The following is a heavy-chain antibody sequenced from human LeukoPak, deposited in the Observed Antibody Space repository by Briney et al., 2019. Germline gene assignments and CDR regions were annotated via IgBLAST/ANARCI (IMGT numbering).Heavy chain of an antibody. V-gene: IGHV3-53*05. D-gene: IGHD3-10*01. CDR3: AKDSYYYGSGSPRDAYYYYYMDV. CDR2: IYSGGST. J-gene: IGHJ6*03. Sequence: TGGSLRLSCAASGFTVSSNYMSWVRQAPGKGLEWVSVIYSGGSTYYADSVKGRFTISKDNIKNTLYLQMNSLRVEDTAVYYCAKDSYYYGSGSPRDAYYYYYMDVWGKGTTVTVSS. CDR1: GFTVSSNY.